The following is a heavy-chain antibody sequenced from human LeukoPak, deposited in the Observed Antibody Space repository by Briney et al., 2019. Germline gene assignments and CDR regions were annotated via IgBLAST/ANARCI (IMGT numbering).Heavy chain of an antibody. CDR2: ISSNGGRK. CDR3: ARQEARDYYYEGLDY. CDR1: GFTFSSYG. J-gene: IGHJ4*02. D-gene: IGHD3-22*01. Sequence: PGGSLRLSCAASGFTFSSYGMHWVRQAPGKGLEWVALISSNGGRKDYADSVKGRFTIDRDNSKNTVYLQMNSLRPDDTAIYFCARQEARDYYYEGLDYWGQGNLVTVSS. V-gene: IGHV3-30*19.